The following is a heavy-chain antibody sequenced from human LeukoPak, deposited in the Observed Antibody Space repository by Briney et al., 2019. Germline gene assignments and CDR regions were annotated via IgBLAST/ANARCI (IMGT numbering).Heavy chain of an antibody. CDR1: GFTFSSSA. D-gene: IGHD6-13*01. CDR3: AKDGILGSSGYLDY. Sequence: GGSLRLSCAASGFTFSSSAMTWVRQAPGKGLEWVSGISGSGVTDYADSVKGRFTISRDNSKNTLYLQMNSLRAEDTAVYYCAKDGILGSSGYLDYWGQGTLVTVSS. V-gene: IGHV3-23*01. J-gene: IGHJ4*02. CDR2: ISGSGVT.